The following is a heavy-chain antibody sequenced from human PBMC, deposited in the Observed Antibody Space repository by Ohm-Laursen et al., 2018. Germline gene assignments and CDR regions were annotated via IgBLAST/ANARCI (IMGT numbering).Heavy chain of an antibody. CDR2: INISGST. J-gene: IGHJ4*02. V-gene: IGHV4-4*07. CDR3: AGRGY. Sequence: GTLSLTCTVSGGSISSYYWSWIRQPAGKGLEWIGRINISGSTNYNPSLKSRVTTSVDTSKNQFFLNLSSVTAADTAVYYCAGRGYWGQGTLVTVSS. CDR1: GGSISSYY. D-gene: IGHD1-26*01.